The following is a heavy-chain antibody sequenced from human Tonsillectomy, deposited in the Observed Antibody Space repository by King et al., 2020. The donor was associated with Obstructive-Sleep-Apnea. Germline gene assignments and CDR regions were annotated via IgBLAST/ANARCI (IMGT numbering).Heavy chain of an antibody. CDR2: INQFVNT. CDR3: ARIPADYDVLTGYFRPFDY. D-gene: IGHD3-9*01. CDR1: GGSFSGYS. V-gene: IGHV4-34*01. Sequence: VQLQQWGARLLKPSETLSLTCAVYGGSFSGYSGSWVRQPPGKGLEWIGEINQFVNTNYKPSLKSRVTLTVDTFKNQFSLRLTSVTAADTAVYFCARIPADYDVLTGYFRPFDYWGQGTLVTVSS. J-gene: IGHJ4*02.